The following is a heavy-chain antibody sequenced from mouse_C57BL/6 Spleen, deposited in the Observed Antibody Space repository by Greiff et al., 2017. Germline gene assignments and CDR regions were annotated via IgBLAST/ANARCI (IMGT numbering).Heavy chain of an antibody. CDR2: IWTGGGT. Sequence: VQRVESGPGLVAPSQCLSITCTVSGFSLTSYAISWVRQPPGKGLEWLGVIWTGGGTNYYSALKSRLSISNNNSKSQVFFKMNSLQTDDTARYYCARINWDVKYYFEYWGQGTTLIVSS. J-gene: IGHJ2*01. D-gene: IGHD4-1*01. CDR1: GFSLTSYA. V-gene: IGHV2-9-1*01. CDR3: ARINWDVKYYFEY.